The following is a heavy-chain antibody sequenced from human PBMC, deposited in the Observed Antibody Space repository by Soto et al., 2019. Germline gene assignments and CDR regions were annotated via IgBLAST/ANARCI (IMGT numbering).Heavy chain of an antibody. V-gene: IGHV3-23*01. Sequence: EVQLLESGGGLVQPGGSLRLSCAASGFTFSSYAMSWVRQAPGKGLEWVSAISGSGGSTYYADSVKGRFTISRDNSKNTLYLQMNSLSAEDTAVYYCATAVAGYWYFDLWGRGTLVTVSS. D-gene: IGHD6-19*01. CDR3: ATAVAGYWYFDL. CDR2: ISGSGGST. CDR1: GFTFSSYA. J-gene: IGHJ2*01.